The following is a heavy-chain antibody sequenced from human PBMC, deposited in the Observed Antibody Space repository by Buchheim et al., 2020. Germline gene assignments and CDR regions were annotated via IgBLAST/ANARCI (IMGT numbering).Heavy chain of an antibody. CDR1: GGTFSSYA. J-gene: IGHJ6*02. D-gene: IGHD3-9*01. CDR2: IIPIFGTA. Sequence: QVQLVQSGAEVKKPGSSVKVSCKASGGTFSSYAISWVRQAPGQGLEWMGGIIPIFGTANYAQKFQGRVTITADESTSTAYMELSSLRSEDTAVYYCARDSIARRGDILTGYYRYYYYGMDVWGQGTT. V-gene: IGHV1-69*01. CDR3: ARDSIARRGDILTGYYRYYYYGMDV.